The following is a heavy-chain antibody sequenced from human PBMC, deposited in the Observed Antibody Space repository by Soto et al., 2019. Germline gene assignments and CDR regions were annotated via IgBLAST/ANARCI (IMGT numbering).Heavy chain of an antibody. CDR2: ISSSSSYI. Sequence: GGSLRLSCAASGFTFSSYSMNWVRQAPGKGLEWVSSISSSSSYIYYADSVKGRFTISRDNAKNSLYLQMNSLRAEDTAVYYCASLFPYGSGSPNIDYWGQGTLVTVSS. CDR3: ASLFPYGSGSPNIDY. D-gene: IGHD3-10*01. CDR1: GFTFSSYS. J-gene: IGHJ4*02. V-gene: IGHV3-21*01.